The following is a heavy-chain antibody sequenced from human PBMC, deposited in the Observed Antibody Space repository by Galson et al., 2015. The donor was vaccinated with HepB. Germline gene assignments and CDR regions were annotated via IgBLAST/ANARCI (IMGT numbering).Heavy chain of an antibody. CDR3: ARIPDSGYDWGNAFDI. D-gene: IGHD5-12*01. CDR1: GFTFSSYA. J-gene: IGHJ3*02. V-gene: IGHV3-30-3*01. Sequence: SLRLSCAASGFTFSSYAMHWVRQAPGKGLEWVAVISYDGSNKYYADSVKGRFTISRDNSKNTLYLQMNSLRAEDTAVYYCARIPDSGYDWGNAFDIWGQGTMVTVSS. CDR2: ISYDGSNK.